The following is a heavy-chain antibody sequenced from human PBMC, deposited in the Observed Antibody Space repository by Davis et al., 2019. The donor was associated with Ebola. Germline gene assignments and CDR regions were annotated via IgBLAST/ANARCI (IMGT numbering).Heavy chain of an antibody. CDR2: INPNSGGT. CDR3: ARGDARGYDGDYYYYYGMDV. Sequence: AASVKVSCKASGYTFTGYYMHWVRQAPGQGLEWMGWINPNSGGTNYAQKFQGWVTMTRDTSISTAYMELSRLRSDDTAVYYCARGDARGYDGDYYYYYGMDVWSQGTTVTVSS. J-gene: IGHJ6*02. D-gene: IGHD5-12*01. CDR1: GYTFTGYY. V-gene: IGHV1-2*04.